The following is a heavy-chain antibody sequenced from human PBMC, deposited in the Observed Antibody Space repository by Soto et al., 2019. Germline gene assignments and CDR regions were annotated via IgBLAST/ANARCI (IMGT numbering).Heavy chain of an antibody. Sequence: EVQLVESGGGLVQPGGSLRLSCAASGFTFSSYDMHWVRQATGKGLEWVSAIGTAGDPYYPGSVKGRFTISRDNAKNSLYLEMNSLRVEDTAVYYCARDWGGLGYWGQGTLVTVSS. CDR2: IGTAGDP. V-gene: IGHV3-13*05. CDR1: GFTFSSYD. CDR3: ARDWGGLGY. D-gene: IGHD3-10*01. J-gene: IGHJ4*02.